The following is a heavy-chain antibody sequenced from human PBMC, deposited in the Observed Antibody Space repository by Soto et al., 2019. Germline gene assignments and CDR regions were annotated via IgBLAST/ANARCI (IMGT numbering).Heavy chain of an antibody. CDR2: ISGSSGFV. CDR3: ARDDVSRTGEEGLLDY. CDR1: GFTFSNHN. J-gene: IGHJ4*02. Sequence: EVQLVESGGGLVKPGGSLRLSCTASGFTFSNHNMNWVRQATGKGLEWLSSISGSSGFVSYADSVKGRFNISRHNAKYSVYLQINSLIVEDKAVYFCARDDVSRTGEEGLLDYWGQGTLVTVSS. V-gene: IGHV3-21*01. D-gene: IGHD7-27*01.